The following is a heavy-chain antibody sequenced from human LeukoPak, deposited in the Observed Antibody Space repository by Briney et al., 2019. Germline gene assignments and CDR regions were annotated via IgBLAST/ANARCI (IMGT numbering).Heavy chain of an antibody. J-gene: IGHJ3*02. CDR2: IYYSGST. V-gene: IGHV4-59*01. D-gene: IGHD2-15*01. Sequence: SGTLSLTCTVSGGSISSYYWSWIRQPPGKGLEWIGYIYYSGSTNYNPSLKSQVTISVDTSKNQFSLKLSSVTAADTAVYYCARDRPIYCSGGSCYSPFDIWGQGTMVTVSS. CDR3: ARDRPIYCSGGSCYSPFDI. CDR1: GGSISSYY.